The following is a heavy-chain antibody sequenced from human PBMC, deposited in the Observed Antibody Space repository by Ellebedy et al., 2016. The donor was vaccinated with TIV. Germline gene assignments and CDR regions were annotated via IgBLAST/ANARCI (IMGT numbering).Heavy chain of an antibody. V-gene: IGHV3-23*01. CDR1: GFTLSSYA. Sequence: GESLKISCAASGFTLSSYAMSWVRQAPREGLQWVAAICGTGYRREYADSVKGRFTISSDDLQNSLSLQMDSLRVEDNGISYCVRDGHNQNPFDCWGQGTLVTVSS. CDR3: VRDGHNQNPFDC. D-gene: IGHD5-24*01. CDR2: ICGTGYRR. J-gene: IGHJ4*02.